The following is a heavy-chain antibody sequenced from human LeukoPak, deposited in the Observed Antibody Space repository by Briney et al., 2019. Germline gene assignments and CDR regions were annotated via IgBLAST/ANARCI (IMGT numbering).Heavy chain of an antibody. J-gene: IGHJ4*02. D-gene: IGHD5-18*01. V-gene: IGHV3-43D*03. Sequence: PGGSLRLSCTTSGFSFDEYAMHWVRQAPGKGLEWVSLITWDGGGTYYADSVKGRFTISRDNSKNSLYLEMNSLRAEDTALYYCAKDKGYSYGYFDYWGQGTLVTVSS. CDR3: AKDKGYSYGYFDY. CDR2: ITWDGGGT. CDR1: GFSFDEYA.